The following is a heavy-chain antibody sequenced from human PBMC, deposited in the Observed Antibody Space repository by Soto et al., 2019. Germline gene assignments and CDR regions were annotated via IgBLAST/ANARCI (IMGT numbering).Heavy chain of an antibody. CDR3: ARDREALGWWDV. V-gene: IGHV1-69*13. J-gene: IGHJ6*02. Sequence: ASVKVSCKASGGTFSSYAISWVRQAPGQGLEWMGGIIPIFGTANYAQKFQGRVTITADESTSTAYMELSSLRSEDTAVYYCARDREALGWWDVWGQGTTVTV. CDR2: IIPIFGTA. CDR1: GGTFSSYA. D-gene: IGHD6-19*01.